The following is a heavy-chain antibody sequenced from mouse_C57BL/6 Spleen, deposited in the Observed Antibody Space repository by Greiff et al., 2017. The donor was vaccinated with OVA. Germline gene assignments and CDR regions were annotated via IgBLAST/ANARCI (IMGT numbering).Heavy chain of an antibody. CDR1: GYAFSSSW. CDR2: IYPGDGDT. D-gene: IGHD1-1*01. CDR3: ARGGFTTVVGAMDY. J-gene: IGHJ4*01. Sequence: QVQLKQSGPELVKPGASVKISCKASGYAFSSSWMNWVKQRPGKGLEWIGRIYPGDGDTNYNGKFKGKATLTADKSSSTAYMQLSSLTSEDSAVYFCARGGFTTVVGAMDYWGQGTSVTVSS. V-gene: IGHV1-82*01.